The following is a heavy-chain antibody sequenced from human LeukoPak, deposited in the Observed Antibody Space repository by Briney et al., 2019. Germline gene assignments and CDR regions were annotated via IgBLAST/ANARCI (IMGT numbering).Heavy chain of an antibody. CDR3: ARVYGAALDY. J-gene: IGHJ4*02. V-gene: IGHV4-59*12. CDR1: GGSISSYY. Sequence: SETLSLTCTVSGGSISSYYWSWIRQPPGKGLEWIGEIYHSGSTNYNPSLKSRVTISVDKSKNQFSLKLSSVTTADTAVYYCARVYGAALDYWGQGTLVTVSS. CDR2: IYHSGST. D-gene: IGHD6-25*01.